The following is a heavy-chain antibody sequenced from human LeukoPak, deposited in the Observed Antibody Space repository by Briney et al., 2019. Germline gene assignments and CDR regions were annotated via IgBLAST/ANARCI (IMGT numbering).Heavy chain of an antibody. D-gene: IGHD4-17*01. V-gene: IGHV4-39*01. CDR1: GGSFSSGSYY. CDR3: ARRPDYGDYYFDY. J-gene: IGHJ4*02. Sequence: PSETLSLTCTVSGGSFSSGSYYWSWIRQPPGKGLEWIGSIYYSGSTYYNPSLKSRVTISVDTSKNQFSLKLSSVTAADTAVYYCARRPDYGDYYFDYWGQGTLVTVSS. CDR2: IYYSGST.